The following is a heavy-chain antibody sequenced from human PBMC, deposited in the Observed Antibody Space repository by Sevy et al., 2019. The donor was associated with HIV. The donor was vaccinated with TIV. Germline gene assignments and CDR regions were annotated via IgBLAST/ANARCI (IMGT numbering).Heavy chain of an antibody. J-gene: IGHJ4*02. Sequence: GGSLRLSCAASGFTFSSYGMHWVRQAPGKGLEWVAVISYDGSNKYYADSVKGRFTISRDNSENTLYLQMNSLRAEDTAVYYCAKGEYYYDSSGPARGLNFDYWGQGTLVTVSS. CDR2: ISYDGSNK. CDR3: AKGEYYYDSSGPARGLNFDY. D-gene: IGHD3-22*01. V-gene: IGHV3-30*18. CDR1: GFTFSSYG.